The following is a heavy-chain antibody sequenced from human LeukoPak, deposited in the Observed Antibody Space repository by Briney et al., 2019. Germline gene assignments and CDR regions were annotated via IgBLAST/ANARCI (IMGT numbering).Heavy chain of an antibody. Sequence: PGGSLRLSCAASGFTFSSYGMHWVRQASGKGLEWVANINQDGSEKYYVDSVKGRFTISRDNAKNSLYLQMNSLRAEDTAVYYCARGGYSSSNFGDDWGLGTLVTVSS. V-gene: IGHV3-7*01. CDR1: GFTFSSYG. D-gene: IGHD5-18*01. CDR2: INQDGSEK. CDR3: ARGGYSSSNFGDD. J-gene: IGHJ4*02.